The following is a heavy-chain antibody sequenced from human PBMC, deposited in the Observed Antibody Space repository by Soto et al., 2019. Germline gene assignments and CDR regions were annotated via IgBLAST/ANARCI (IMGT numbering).Heavy chain of an antibody. J-gene: IGHJ3*02. D-gene: IGHD2-2*01. Sequence: GGSLRLSCAASGFTFSSYAMSWVRQAPGKGLEWVSAISGSGGSTYYADSVKGRFTISRDNSKNTLYLQMNSLRAEVTAVYYFSNQIENTTALDSFDTWRDATLVLVS. CDR3: SNQIENTTALDSFDT. CDR2: ISGSGGST. CDR1: GFTFSSYA. V-gene: IGHV3-23*01.